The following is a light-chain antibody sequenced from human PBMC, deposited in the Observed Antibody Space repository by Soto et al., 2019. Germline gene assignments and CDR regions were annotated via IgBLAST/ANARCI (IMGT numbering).Light chain of an antibody. J-gene: IGKJ1*01. CDR2: DAT. CDR1: QSVNKL. V-gene: IGKV1-5*01. CDR3: HQYDSYSPPWT. Sequence: DIQMTQSPSTLSASIGDRVTITCRASQSVNKLLAWYQQKAGKAPKLLISDATNLESGVPSRFSGSGSGTEFTLTISSLQPDDFATYYCHQYDSYSPPWTFGQGTRVEIK.